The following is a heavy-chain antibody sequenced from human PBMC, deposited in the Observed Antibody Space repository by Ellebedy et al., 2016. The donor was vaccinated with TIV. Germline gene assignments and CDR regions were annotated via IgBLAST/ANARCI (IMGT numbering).Heavy chain of an antibody. CDR3: AKTPVPWLRYAPFDY. J-gene: IGHJ4*02. CDR1: GFTFSHHW. CDR2: VNGPGSET. V-gene: IGHV3-74*01. Sequence: GGSLRLXXAASGFTFSHHWMHWVRQAPGKGLEWVSRVNGPGSETGHADSVKGRFATSRDNAKDTVYLQLNSLRAEDTAVYYCAKTPVPWLRYAPFDYWGQGTLVTVSS. D-gene: IGHD5-12*01.